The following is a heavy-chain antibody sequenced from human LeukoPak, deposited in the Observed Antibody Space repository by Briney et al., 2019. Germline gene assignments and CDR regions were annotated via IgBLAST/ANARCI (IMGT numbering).Heavy chain of an antibody. CDR3: ARLPAGSSAAFDI. D-gene: IGHD2-2*01. Sequence: PSETLSLTRTVSGGSISSYYWSWIRQPPGKGLEWIGYIYYGGSTNYNPSLKSRVTIPVDTSKNQFSLKLSSVTAADTAVYYCARLPAGSSAAFDIWGQGTMVTVSS. V-gene: IGHV4-59*08. J-gene: IGHJ3*02. CDR1: GGSISSYY. CDR2: IYYGGST.